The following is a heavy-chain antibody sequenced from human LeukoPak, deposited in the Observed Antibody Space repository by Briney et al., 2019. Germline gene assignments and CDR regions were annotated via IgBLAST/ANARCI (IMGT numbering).Heavy chain of an antibody. CDR2: FGDDI. CDR3: ARDSGWSFDY. Sequence: PGGSLRLSCAASGFTFSLYSMNWVRQAPGKGLEWVSYFGDDIYYADSVEGRFTISRDNAKNSLYLQMNSLRAEDTADYYCARDSGWSFDYWGKGTLVTVSS. CDR1: GFTFSLYS. V-gene: IGHV3-48*01. J-gene: IGHJ4*02. D-gene: IGHD2-15*01.